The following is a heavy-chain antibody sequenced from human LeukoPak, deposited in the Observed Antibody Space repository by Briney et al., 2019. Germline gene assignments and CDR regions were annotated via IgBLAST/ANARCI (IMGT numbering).Heavy chain of an antibody. CDR3: ARHLLWFGEFERVVLDY. J-gene: IGHJ4*02. Sequence: GESLKISCKGSGSRFTSYWIGWARQMPGKGLDWMGIIYPGDSDTRYSPSFQGQVTISADKSICTACLQWSSLKAADTAMYYCARHLLWFGEFERVVLDYWGQGTLVTVSS. V-gene: IGHV5-51*01. CDR2: IYPGDSDT. CDR1: GSRFTSYW. D-gene: IGHD3-10*01.